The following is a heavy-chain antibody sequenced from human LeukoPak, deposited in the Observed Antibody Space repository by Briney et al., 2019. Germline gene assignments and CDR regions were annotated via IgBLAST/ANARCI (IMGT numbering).Heavy chain of an antibody. CDR1: GFTFSSYA. CDR2: ISGSGGST. V-gene: IGHV3-23*01. Sequence: GGSLRLSCAASGFTFSSYAMSWVRQAPGKGLEWVSAISGSGGSTHYADSVKGRFAISRDNSKNTLYLQMNSLRAEDTAVYYCAKGDIVVVPAAIADYWGQGTLVTVSS. CDR3: AKGDIVVVPAAIADY. J-gene: IGHJ4*02. D-gene: IGHD2-2*01.